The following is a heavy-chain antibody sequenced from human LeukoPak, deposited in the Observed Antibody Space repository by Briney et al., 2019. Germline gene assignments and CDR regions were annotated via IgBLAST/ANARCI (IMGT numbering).Heavy chain of an antibody. Sequence: PAGSLTLSCAPSGFTFSTYAMSWVRQAPGEGLEWASAISGSGAYTQYADSVEGRFSISSDKSKNALFLQMNSLRAEDTAVYYCARPFRQFDSSSSCYSFDLWGRGTVVTVSS. CDR3: ARPFRQFDSSSSCYSFDL. J-gene: IGHJ5*02. V-gene: IGHV3-23*01. D-gene: IGHD3-22*01. CDR1: GFTFSTYA. CDR2: ISGSGAYT.